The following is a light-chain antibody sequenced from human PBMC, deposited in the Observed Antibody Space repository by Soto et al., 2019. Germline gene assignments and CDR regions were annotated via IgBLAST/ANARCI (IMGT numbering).Light chain of an antibody. V-gene: IGKV3-11*01. Sequence: EIVLTQSPATLSLSPGERATLSCRASQSVSSYLAWYQQKPGQAPRLLTYDASNRATGIPARFSGSGSGTDFTLTISSLEPEDFAVYYCQRGTFGQGTRLEIK. CDR3: QRGT. CDR2: DAS. CDR1: QSVSSY. J-gene: IGKJ5*01.